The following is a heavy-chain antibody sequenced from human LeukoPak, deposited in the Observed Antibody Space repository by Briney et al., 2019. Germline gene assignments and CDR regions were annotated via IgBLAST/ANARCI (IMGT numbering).Heavy chain of an antibody. CDR3: ARDSGTTGEVKFDP. J-gene: IGHJ5*02. CDR2: IYNGGII. D-gene: IGHD3-10*01. V-gene: IGHV4-4*07. CDR1: GDSISRYY. Sequence: PSETLSLTCTVSGDSISRYYWSWIRQPAGKGLEWIVRIYNGGIITYNPSLKSRVTMSIDTSNNQFSLRLRFVTAADTAVYYCARDSGTTGEVKFDPWGQGTLVTVSS.